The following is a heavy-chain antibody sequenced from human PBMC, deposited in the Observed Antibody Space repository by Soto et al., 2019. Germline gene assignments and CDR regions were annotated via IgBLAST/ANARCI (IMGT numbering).Heavy chain of an antibody. CDR2: FYDSGST. V-gene: IGHV4-59*01. CDR3: ARVGSGGYSNNWFDH. J-gene: IGHJ5*02. Sequence: SETLSLTCTVSRGSISYYYWGWIRQPPGKGLEWVGYFYDSGSTKYNPSLKSRVTISVDTSKNQISLEMKSVTVADTAVYYCARVGSGGYSNNWFDHWGQGTLVTVS. CDR1: RGSISYYY. D-gene: IGHD3-22*01.